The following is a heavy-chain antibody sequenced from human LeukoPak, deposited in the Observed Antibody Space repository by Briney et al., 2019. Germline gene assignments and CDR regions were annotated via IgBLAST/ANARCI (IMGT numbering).Heavy chain of an antibody. D-gene: IGHD6-13*01. CDR2: INPNSGGT. Sequence: ASVKVSFTASGYTFTVYYMHWVRQAPGQGLEWMGWINPNSGGTNYAQKFQGRVTMTRDTSISTAYMELSRLRSDDTAVYYCARTPGIAAAGTKMDVWGKGTTVTVSS. V-gene: IGHV1-2*02. J-gene: IGHJ6*04. CDR1: GYTFTVYY. CDR3: ARTPGIAAAGTKMDV.